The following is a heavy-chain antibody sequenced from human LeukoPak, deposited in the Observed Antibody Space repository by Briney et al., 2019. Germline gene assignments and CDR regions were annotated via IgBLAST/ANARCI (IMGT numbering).Heavy chain of an antibody. CDR1: GDSISTYY. Sequence: WETLSLTCTVFGDSISTYYWTWIRQPPGKGLEWIGYISDSGSTNYNPSLKSRVTISVDTSKNQFSLKLSSVTAADTAVYYCVRDIAAAGGFDYWGQGTLVTVSS. V-gene: IGHV4-59*12. J-gene: IGHJ4*02. CDR2: ISDSGST. D-gene: IGHD6-13*01. CDR3: VRDIAAAGGFDY.